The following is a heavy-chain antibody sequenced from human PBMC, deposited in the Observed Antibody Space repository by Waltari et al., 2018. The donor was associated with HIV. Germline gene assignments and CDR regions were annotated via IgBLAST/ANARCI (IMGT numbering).Heavy chain of an antibody. Sequence: VQLVQSGAALKKPGAPRKVPCNASGYTLTSLARSWVPQPPGQGLEWMGWISAYSVNTNYAQKVQGRVTMTTDTSTSTAYMELRSLRSDDTAVYYCAREGTENYFGSGSYYYEGYYYYGMDVWGQGTTVTVSS. CDR3: AREGTENYFGSGSYYYEGYYYYGMDV. CDR1: GYTLTSLA. CDR2: ISAYSVNT. D-gene: IGHD3-10*01. J-gene: IGHJ6*02. V-gene: IGHV1-18*04.